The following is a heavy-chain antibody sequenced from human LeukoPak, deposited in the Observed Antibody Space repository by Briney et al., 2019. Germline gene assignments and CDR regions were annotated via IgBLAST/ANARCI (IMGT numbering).Heavy chain of an antibody. V-gene: IGHV3-23*01. J-gene: IGHJ3*02. CDR1: GFTFSSYA. CDR3: AKDRQSRNNVWDPFDI. CDR2: ISGSGGST. D-gene: IGHD3-16*01. Sequence: GGSLRLSCAASGFTFSSYAMSWVRQAPGKGLEWVSAISGSGGSTYYADSVKGRFTISRDNSKNTLYLQMNSLRAEDTAAYYCAKDRQSRNNVWDPFDIWGQGTMVTVSS.